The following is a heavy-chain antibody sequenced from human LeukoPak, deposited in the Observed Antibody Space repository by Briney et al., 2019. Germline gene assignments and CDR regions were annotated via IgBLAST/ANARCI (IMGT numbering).Heavy chain of an antibody. D-gene: IGHD1-26*01. J-gene: IGHJ4*02. CDR3: TRGLSGGDYQLLPFGY. CDR1: GGSISPYY. CDR2: IYYTGST. Sequence: SETLSLTCTVSGGSISPYYWSWIRQCPATGLEYIGYIYYTGSTNSNPSLKSRVTISLDTSNNQFSLILSSVTAADTAVYHCTRGLSGGDYQLLPFGYWGQGTLVTVSS. V-gene: IGHV4-59*01.